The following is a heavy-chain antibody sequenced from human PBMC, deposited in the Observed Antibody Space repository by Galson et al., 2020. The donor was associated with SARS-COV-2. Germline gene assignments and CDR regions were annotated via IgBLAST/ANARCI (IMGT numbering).Heavy chain of an antibody. CDR2: ISYDGSNK. D-gene: IGHD6-19*01. V-gene: IGHV3-30-3*01. J-gene: IGHJ4*02. Sequence: GESLKISCAASGFTFSSYAMHWVRQAPGKGLEWVAVISYDGSNKYYADSVKGRFTISRDNSKNTLYLQMNSLRAEDTAVYYCARLIAVAAVIPPDYWGQGTLVTVSS. CDR1: GFTFSSYA. CDR3: ARLIAVAAVIPPDY.